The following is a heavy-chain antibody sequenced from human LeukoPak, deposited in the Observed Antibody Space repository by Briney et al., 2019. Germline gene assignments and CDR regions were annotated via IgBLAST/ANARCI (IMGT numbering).Heavy chain of an antibody. V-gene: IGHV1-18*01. CDR2: ISAYNGNT. D-gene: IGHD2-2*01. Sequence: RASVKVSCKASGYTFTSYGISWVRQAPGQGLEWMGWISAYNGNTNYAQKLQGRVTMTTDTSTSTAYMELRSLRSDDTAVYYCARGIVVVPAAIDFDYWGQGTLVTVSS. CDR3: ARGIVVVPAAIDFDY. J-gene: IGHJ4*02. CDR1: GYTFTSYG.